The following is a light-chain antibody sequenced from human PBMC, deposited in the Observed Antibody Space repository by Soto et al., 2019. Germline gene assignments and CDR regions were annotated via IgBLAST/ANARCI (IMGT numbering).Light chain of an antibody. J-gene: IGKJ4*01. CDR3: HHANTLPLT. Sequence: DFQMTQSPSSVSASVGERVTISCRASRDINTWLSWYQQKTGKAPTLMIYAASTLQNGGPSRFSGSGSGNDFTLTSSSLQHEDFATYYCHHANTLPLTFGGGTKVEIK. CDR2: AAS. V-gene: IGKV1-12*01. CDR1: RDINTW.